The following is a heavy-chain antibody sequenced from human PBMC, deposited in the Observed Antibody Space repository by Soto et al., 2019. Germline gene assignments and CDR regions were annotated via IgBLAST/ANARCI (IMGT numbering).Heavy chain of an antibody. CDR2: INSGSSAT. J-gene: IGHJ4*02. Sequence: GGSLRLSCAASGFSFSSYSITWVRQAPGRGLEWVSYINSGSSATYYADSVEGRFTISRDNAKNSLYLQMTSLRDEDTAVYYCANVYWYDSSAIFDYWGEGTLVTVSS. V-gene: IGHV3-48*02. D-gene: IGHD3-22*01. CDR3: ANVYWYDSSAIFDY. CDR1: GFSFSSYS.